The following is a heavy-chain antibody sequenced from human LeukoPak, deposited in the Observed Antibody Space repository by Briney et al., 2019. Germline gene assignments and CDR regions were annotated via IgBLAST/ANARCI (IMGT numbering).Heavy chain of an antibody. CDR3: AKDYYDSSGYPDAFDI. Sequence: PGRSLRLSCAASGFTFDDYALHWVRQAPGKGLEWVSGITRNSGSIGYADSVKGRFTISRDNAKNSLYLQMNSLRAEDTALYYCAKDYYDSSGYPDAFDIWGQGTMVTVSS. CDR2: ITRNSGSI. V-gene: IGHV3-9*01. D-gene: IGHD3-22*01. CDR1: GFTFDDYA. J-gene: IGHJ3*02.